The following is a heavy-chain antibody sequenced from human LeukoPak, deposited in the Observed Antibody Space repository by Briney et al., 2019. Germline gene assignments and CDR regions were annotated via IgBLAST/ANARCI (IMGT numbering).Heavy chain of an antibody. D-gene: IGHD2-15*01. Sequence: PGGSLRLSCAASGFTFRSYAMSWVRQAPGKGLEWVSAISGSGGSTYYADSVKGRFTISRDNSKNTLYLQMNSLRAEDTAVYYCARASRDCSGGSCYSYDAFDIWGQGTMVTVSS. V-gene: IGHV3-23*01. CDR2: ISGSGGST. CDR1: GFTFRSYA. CDR3: ARASRDCSGGSCYSYDAFDI. J-gene: IGHJ3*02.